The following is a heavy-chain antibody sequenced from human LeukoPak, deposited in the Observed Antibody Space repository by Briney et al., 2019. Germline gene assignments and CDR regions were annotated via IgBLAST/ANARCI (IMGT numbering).Heavy chain of an antibody. CDR2: VGGTGAGT. D-gene: IGHD1-26*01. CDR1: GFIFSSYA. Sequence: GGSLRLSCAASGFIFSSYAMTWVRQAPGKGLEWVSTVGGTGAGTYYADSVKGRFTISRDNSKNTLYLQMNNLRGDDTAVYYCAKGGRSGSFDYWGQETLVTVSS. J-gene: IGHJ4*02. CDR3: AKGGRSGSFDY. V-gene: IGHV3-23*01.